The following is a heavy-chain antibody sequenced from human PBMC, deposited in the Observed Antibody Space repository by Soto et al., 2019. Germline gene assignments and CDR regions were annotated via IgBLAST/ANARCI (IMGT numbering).Heavy chain of an antibody. J-gene: IGHJ5*02. CDR3: ARDRVLPGATPHWFDP. Sequence: QVQLVQSGAEVRKPGSSVKVSCKASGGTFSSYIISWVRQAPGQGLEWMGEIIPIFGTTNYAQKFQGRVTVTADESTRTAYMELSSLRSEDTAVYSCARDRVLPGATPHWFDPWGQGTLVTVSS. V-gene: IGHV1-69*01. CDR1: GGTFSSYI. D-gene: IGHD2-2*01. CDR2: IIPIFGTT.